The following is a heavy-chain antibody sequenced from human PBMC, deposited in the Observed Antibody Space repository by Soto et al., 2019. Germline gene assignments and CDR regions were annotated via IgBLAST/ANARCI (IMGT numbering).Heavy chain of an antibody. Sequence: QVQLVQSGAEVKKPGASVKISCKASGYIFINHYMHWVRQAPGQGLEWMGFINPRGGSTTYAQKFQGRVAMTRDTSTSTVYLELSSLRSEDTAMFYCAKDQASGQGSFDSWGQGTLVTVSS. D-gene: IGHD2-15*01. CDR1: GYIFINHY. J-gene: IGHJ4*02. CDR2: INPRGGST. CDR3: AKDQASGQGSFDS. V-gene: IGHV1-46*01.